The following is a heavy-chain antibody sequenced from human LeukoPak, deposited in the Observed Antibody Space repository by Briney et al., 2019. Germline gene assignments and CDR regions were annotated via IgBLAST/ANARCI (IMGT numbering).Heavy chain of an antibody. J-gene: IGHJ4*02. Sequence: GASLKISCKGSGYSFTSYWIGWVRPMTGKGLEWMGIIYPGDSDTRYSPSFQGQVTISADKSISTAYLQWSSLKASDTAMYYCARPTYSNGCNWGQGTLVTVSS. CDR2: IYPGDSDT. V-gene: IGHV5-51*01. CDR1: GYSFTSYW. CDR3: ARPTYSNGCN. D-gene: IGHD4-11*01.